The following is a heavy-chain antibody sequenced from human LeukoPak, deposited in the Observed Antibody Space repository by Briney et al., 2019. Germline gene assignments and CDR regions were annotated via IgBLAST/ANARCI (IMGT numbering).Heavy chain of an antibody. J-gene: IGHJ4*02. CDR2: ISSGSSYI. CDR3: ARVAEAAAFGY. D-gene: IGHD6-13*01. Sequence: GGSLRLSCAASGFTFSSYTMNWVRQAPGKGLEWVSIISSGSSYIHYADSVKGRFTISRDNAKSSLYLQMNSLRADDTAVYYCARVAEAAAFGYWGQGTLVTVSS. CDR1: GFTFSSYT. V-gene: IGHV3-21*01.